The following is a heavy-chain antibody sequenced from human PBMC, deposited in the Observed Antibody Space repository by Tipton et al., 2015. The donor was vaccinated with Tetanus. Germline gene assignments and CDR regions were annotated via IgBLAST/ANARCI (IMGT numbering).Heavy chain of an antibody. V-gene: IGHV4-30-2*01. J-gene: IGHJ6*02. Sequence: TLSLTCTVSGDSISRGSYTWSWIRQRPGKGLEWIGYIFHSGSTSYNPSLKSRVTISLDRSKNPFSLSLRSVTAADTAVYFCSRALGSTDPQQPGVYFFYYYGMDVWGHGTTVTVSS. CDR3: SRALGSTDPQQPGVYFFYYYGMDV. D-gene: IGHD2-2*01. CDR2: IFHSGST. CDR1: GDSISRGSYT.